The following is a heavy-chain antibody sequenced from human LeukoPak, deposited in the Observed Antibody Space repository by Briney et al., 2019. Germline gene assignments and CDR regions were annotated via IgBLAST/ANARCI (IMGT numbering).Heavy chain of an antibody. Sequence: ASVKVSCKASGGTFSSYAISWVRQAPGQGLEWMGRIIPILGIANYAQKFQGRVTITADKSTSTACMELSSLRSEDTAVYYCARDRVVPGNWFDPWGQGTLVTVSS. CDR2: IIPILGIA. D-gene: IGHD2-2*01. V-gene: IGHV1-69*04. CDR3: ARDRVVPGNWFDP. J-gene: IGHJ5*02. CDR1: GGTFSSYA.